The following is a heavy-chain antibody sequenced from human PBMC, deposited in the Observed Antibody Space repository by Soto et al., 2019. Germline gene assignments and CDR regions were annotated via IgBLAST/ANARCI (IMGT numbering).Heavy chain of an antibody. Sequence: ASVKVSCKASGYTFTGYYMHWVRQAPGQGLEWMGWINPNSGGTNYAQKFQGWVTMTRDTSISTAYMELSRLRSDDTAVYYCARADYDILTGYPGWFDPWGQGTLVTVSS. CDR1: GYTFTGYY. J-gene: IGHJ5*02. D-gene: IGHD3-9*01. CDR3: ARADYDILTGYPGWFDP. CDR2: INPNSGGT. V-gene: IGHV1-2*04.